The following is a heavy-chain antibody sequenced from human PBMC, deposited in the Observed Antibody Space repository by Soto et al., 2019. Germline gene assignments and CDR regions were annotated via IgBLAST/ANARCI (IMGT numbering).Heavy chain of an antibody. CDR3: AKDSFPSYYYYGMDV. CDR2: ISGSGGST. Sequence: GGSLRLSCAASGFTFSSYAMSWVRQAPGKGLEWVSAISGSGGSTYYADSVKGRFTISRDNSKNTLYLQMNSLRAEDTAAYYCAKDSFPSYYYYGMDVWGQGTTVTVSS. J-gene: IGHJ6*02. V-gene: IGHV3-23*01. CDR1: GFTFSSYA.